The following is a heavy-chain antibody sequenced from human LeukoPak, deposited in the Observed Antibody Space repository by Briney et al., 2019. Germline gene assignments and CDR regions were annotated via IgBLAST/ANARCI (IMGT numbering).Heavy chain of an antibody. J-gene: IGHJ5*02. V-gene: IGHV4-30-4*08. Sequence: PSQTLSLTCTVSGGSISSGDYYWSWIGQPPGKGLEWIGYIYYSGSTYYNPSLKSRVTISVDTSKNQFSLKLSSVTAADTAVYYCAREDVVEPAAIKWFDPWGQGTLVTVSS. CDR1: GGSISSGDYY. CDR3: AREDVVEPAAIKWFDP. CDR2: IYYSGST. D-gene: IGHD2-2*02.